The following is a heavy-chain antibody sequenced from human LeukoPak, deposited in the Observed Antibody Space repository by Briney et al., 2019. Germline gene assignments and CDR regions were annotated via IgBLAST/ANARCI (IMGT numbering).Heavy chain of an antibody. J-gene: IGHJ4*02. CDR1: GFTFSNAW. D-gene: IGHD6-19*01. CDR3: TTDASYSSGWYQSYYFDY. V-gene: IGHV3-15*01. CDR2: IKSKTDGGTT. Sequence: GGSLRLSCAASGFTFSNAWMSWVRQAPGKGLEWVGRIKSKTDGGTTDYAAPVKGRFTISRDDSKNTLYLQMNSLKTEDTAVYYCTTDASYSSGWYQSYYFDYWGQGTLVTASS.